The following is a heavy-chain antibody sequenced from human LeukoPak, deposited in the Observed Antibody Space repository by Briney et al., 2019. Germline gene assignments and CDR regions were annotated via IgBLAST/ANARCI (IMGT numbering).Heavy chain of an antibody. CDR1: GFTFSSYG. Sequence: PGRSLRLSCAASGFTFSSYGMHWVRQAPGKGLEWVAVISYDGSNKYYADSVKGRFTISRDNSKNTLYLQTNSLRAEDTAVYYCAKETVVPAAIHGMDVWGQGTTVTVSS. CDR2: ISYDGSNK. D-gene: IGHD2-2*01. CDR3: AKETVVPAAIHGMDV. J-gene: IGHJ6*02. V-gene: IGHV3-30*18.